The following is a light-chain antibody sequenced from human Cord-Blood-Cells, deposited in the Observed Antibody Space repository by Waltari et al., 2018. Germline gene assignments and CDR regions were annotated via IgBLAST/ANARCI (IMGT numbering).Light chain of an antibody. Sequence: QSVLTQPPPASGTPGPGVTISCPGPSSHVRRNYVYWYQQLPRTAPKLLIYRNNPRPSGVPDRFSGSRSGTSASLAISGLRSEDEADYYCAAWDDSLSGWVFGGGTKLTVL. CDR1: SSHVRRNY. CDR3: AAWDDSLSGWV. CDR2: RNN. J-gene: IGLJ3*02. V-gene: IGLV1-47*01.